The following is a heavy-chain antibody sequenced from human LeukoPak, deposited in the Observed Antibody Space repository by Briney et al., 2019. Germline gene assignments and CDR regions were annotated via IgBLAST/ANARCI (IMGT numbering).Heavy chain of an antibody. CDR3: ARGIVMTSGPPHFDY. D-gene: IGHD1-26*01. Sequence: ASVKVSCKASGYRFSGYYIYWVRQAPGQGLEWMGWINPINGASVYAEKFQGRATLSRDASITTVYMDLSGLTSDDTAVYFCARGIVMTSGPPHFDYWGQGTLVTVSS. J-gene: IGHJ4*02. CDR2: INPINGAS. V-gene: IGHV1-2*02. CDR1: GYRFSGYY.